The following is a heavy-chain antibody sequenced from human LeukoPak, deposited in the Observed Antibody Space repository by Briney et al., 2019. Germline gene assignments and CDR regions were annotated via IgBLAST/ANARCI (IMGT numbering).Heavy chain of an antibody. Sequence: VGSLTLSCAASGFTFSSYGMHWVRQAPGKGLEWVAVIWYDGSNKYYADSVKGRFTISRDNSKNTLYLQMNSLRAEDTAVYYCAGNYGPYYFDYWGQGTLASPSS. CDR1: GFTFSSYG. J-gene: IGHJ4*02. V-gene: IGHV3-33*01. D-gene: IGHD3-10*01. CDR3: AGNYGPYYFDY. CDR2: IWYDGSNK.